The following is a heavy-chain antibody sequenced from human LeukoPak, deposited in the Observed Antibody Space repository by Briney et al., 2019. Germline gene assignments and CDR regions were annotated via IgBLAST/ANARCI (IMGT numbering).Heavy chain of an antibody. CDR1: GYTFTGYY. J-gene: IGHJ4*02. V-gene: IGHV1-2*02. Sequence: ASVKVSCKSSGYTFTGYYIHWVRQAPGQGLEWMGWISGNSGGTNYAQKFQGRVTMTRDTSISTAYMELSRLRSDDTAVYYCARDWGDDSSAYFGYWGQGTLVTVSS. CDR2: ISGNSGGT. D-gene: IGHD3-22*01. CDR3: ARDWGDDSSAYFGY.